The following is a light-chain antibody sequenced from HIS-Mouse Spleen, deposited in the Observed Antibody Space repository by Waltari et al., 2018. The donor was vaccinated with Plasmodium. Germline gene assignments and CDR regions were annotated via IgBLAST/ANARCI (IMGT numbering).Light chain of an antibody. J-gene: IGLJ3*02. V-gene: IGLV3-10*01. CDR1: ALPKKY. Sequence: SYELTQPPSVSVSPGQTARITCSGAALPKKYAYWYQQKSGQAPVLVIYEDSKRPSGIPGRFSGSSSVTMATLTISGAQVEDEADYYCYSTDSSGNHRVFGGGTKLTVL. CDR3: YSTDSSGNHRV. CDR2: EDS.